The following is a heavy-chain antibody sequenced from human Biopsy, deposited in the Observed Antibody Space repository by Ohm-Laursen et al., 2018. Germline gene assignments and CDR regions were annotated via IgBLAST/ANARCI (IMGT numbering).Heavy chain of an antibody. D-gene: IGHD2-2*01. V-gene: IGHV5-51*01. J-gene: IGHJ5*02. CDR1: GYDFSTYW. Sequence: ESLKISCKGSGYDFSTYWIGWVRQVPGKGLDWMGIVYPFDSETRYSPSLQGQVTISVDKSINTAYLQWSSLEASDTAIYYCARRRSNTNLYHWFGRWGQGTLVTVSS. CDR2: VYPFDSET. CDR3: ARRRSNTNLYHWFGR.